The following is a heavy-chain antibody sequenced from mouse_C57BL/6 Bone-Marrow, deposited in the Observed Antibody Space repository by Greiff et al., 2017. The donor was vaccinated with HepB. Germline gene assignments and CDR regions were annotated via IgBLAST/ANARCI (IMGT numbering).Heavy chain of an antibody. CDR3: AKGRLRRRGRRHYYAMDY. CDR2: IWRGGST. CDR1: GFSLTSYG. D-gene: IGHD2-2*01. Sequence: VKLVESGPGLVQPSQSLSITCTVSGFSLTSYGVHWVRQSPGKGLEWLGVIWRGGSTDYNAAFMSRLSITKDNSKSQVFFKMNSLQADDTAIYYCAKGRLRRRGRRHYYAMDYWGQGTSVTVSS. V-gene: IGHV2-5*01. J-gene: IGHJ4*01.